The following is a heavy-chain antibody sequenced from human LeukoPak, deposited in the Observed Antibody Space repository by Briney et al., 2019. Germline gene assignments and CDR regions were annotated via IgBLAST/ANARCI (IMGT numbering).Heavy chain of an antibody. Sequence: SETLSLTCTVSGGFISSGDYYWSSIRQPPGKGLEWIGYVYYSGSTYYNPSLNSRVAISVDTSRNQFSLKVSSVTAADTAVYYCARGVGNGSRTYEFFDYWGQGSLVTVSS. CDR1: GGFISSGDYY. D-gene: IGHD3-10*01. V-gene: IGHV4-30-4*01. CDR3: ARGVGNGSRTYEFFDY. J-gene: IGHJ4*02. CDR2: VYYSGST.